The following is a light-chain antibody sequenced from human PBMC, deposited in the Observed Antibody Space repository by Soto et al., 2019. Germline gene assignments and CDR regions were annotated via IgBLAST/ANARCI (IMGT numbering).Light chain of an antibody. Sequence: EIVMTQSPATLSVSPGQTATLSCRASQSVSGKLAWFQQKPGQAPRLLISGSSTRATGIPARFNGSGSGTEFTLTIISLESEDSAIYYCQQRNIWPPVTFGQGTRLEIK. CDR2: GSS. J-gene: IGKJ5*01. V-gene: IGKV3D-15*01. CDR1: QSVSGK. CDR3: QQRNIWPPVT.